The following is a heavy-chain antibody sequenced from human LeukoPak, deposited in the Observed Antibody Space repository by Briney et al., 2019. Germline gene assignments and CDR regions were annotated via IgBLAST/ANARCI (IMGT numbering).Heavy chain of an antibody. J-gene: IGHJ4*02. CDR1: GYTFNRHH. V-gene: IGHV1-2*02. Sequence: ASVKVSCKSSGYTFNRHHIHWLRRAPGQGLEWMGWINPNSGGTNYAQNFQGRVTMTRDTSISTAYMELLRLRSDDTAVYYCALGIHDDYWGQGTLVTVSS. CDR2: INPNSGGT. CDR3: ALGIHDDY.